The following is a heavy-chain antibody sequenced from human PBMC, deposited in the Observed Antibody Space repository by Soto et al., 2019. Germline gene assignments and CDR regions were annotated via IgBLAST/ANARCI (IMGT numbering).Heavy chain of an antibody. V-gene: IGHV4-30-2*01. CDR1: GGSINTATHS. CDR3: GRGGGVTTTGDDY. Sequence: QLQLQESGSGLVKPSQTLSLTCAVSGGSINTATHSWSWIRQPPGKGLEWIGYIYHSGSTYYNPSAKSRVTLSRDKSNQQFALGPSCVTAADRAVYYCGRGGGVTTTGDDYWGQGILVTVSS. D-gene: IGHD4-4*01. CDR2: IYHSGST. J-gene: IGHJ4*02.